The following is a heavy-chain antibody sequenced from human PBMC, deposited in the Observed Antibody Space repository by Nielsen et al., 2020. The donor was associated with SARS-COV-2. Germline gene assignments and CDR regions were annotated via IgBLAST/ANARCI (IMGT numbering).Heavy chain of an antibody. J-gene: IGHJ4*02. Sequence: GGSLRLSCETSGFTFDDYAMHWVRQAPGKGLEWVSGISWNSGSIGYADSVKGRFTISRDNAKNSLYLQMNSLRAEDTALYYCAKDIGWFGELSDYWGQGTLVTVSS. D-gene: IGHD3-10*01. CDR2: ISWNSGSI. CDR1: GFTFDDYA. CDR3: AKDIGWFGELSDY. V-gene: IGHV3-9*01.